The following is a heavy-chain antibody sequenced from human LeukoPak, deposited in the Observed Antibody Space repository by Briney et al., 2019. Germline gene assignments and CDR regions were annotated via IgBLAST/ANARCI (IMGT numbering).Heavy chain of an antibody. CDR1: GFTFSSYW. V-gene: IGHV3-7*03. CDR3: AREPVVVTASGISDY. CDR2: IKQDGSEK. Sequence: GGSLRLSCAASGFTFSSYWMSWVRQAPGKGLEWVANIKQDGSEKYYVDSVKGRFTISRDNAKNSLYLQMNSLRAEDTAVYYCAREPVVVTASGISDYWGQGTLVTVSS. J-gene: IGHJ4*02. D-gene: IGHD2-21*02.